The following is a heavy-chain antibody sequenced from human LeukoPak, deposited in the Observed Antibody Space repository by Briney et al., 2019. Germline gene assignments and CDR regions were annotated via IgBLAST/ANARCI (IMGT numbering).Heavy chain of an antibody. D-gene: IGHD3-10*01. Sequence: GGSLRLSCAASGFTFSSYSMNWVRQAPGKGLEWVSSISSSSSYTNYADSVKGRFTISRDNAKNSLYLQMNSLRAEDTAVYYCARVKGSGDYGSGSYYNVGWFDPWGQGTLVTVSS. V-gene: IGHV3-21*01. CDR3: ARVKGSGDYGSGSYYNVGWFDP. CDR1: GFTFSSYS. J-gene: IGHJ5*02. CDR2: ISSSSSYT.